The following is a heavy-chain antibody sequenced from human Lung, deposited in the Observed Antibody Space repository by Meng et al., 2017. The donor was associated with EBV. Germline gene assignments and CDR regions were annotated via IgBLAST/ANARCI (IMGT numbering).Heavy chain of an antibody. V-gene: IGHV6-1*01. J-gene: IGHJ4*02. CDR1: GDSVSSNSAT. D-gene: IGHD6-13*01. CDR2: TYYRSKWYT. CDR3: ARDETSWYYFDY. Sequence: QVQLQQSGPGLVKPSQXLSLPCAISGDSVSSNSATWNWIRQSPSRGLEWLGRTYYRSKWYTDYALSVKSRITINPDTSKNQFSLQLNSVTPEDTAVYFCARDETSWYYFDYWGQGTLVTVSS.